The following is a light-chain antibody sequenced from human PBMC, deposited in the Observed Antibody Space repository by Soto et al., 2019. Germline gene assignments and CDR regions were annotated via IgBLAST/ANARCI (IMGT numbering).Light chain of an antibody. Sequence: VVLTQSPLSLPVTLGQPASISCRSSQSLVYRDGNTYLNWFQQRPGQSPRRLIYKVSDRDSGVPDRLSGIGSGTDLTLKISRVEAEDVGVYYCMQGTHWPPYSFGQGTKLEIK. CDR1: QSLVYRDGNTY. CDR3: MQGTHWPPYS. V-gene: IGKV2-30*01. CDR2: KVS. J-gene: IGKJ2*03.